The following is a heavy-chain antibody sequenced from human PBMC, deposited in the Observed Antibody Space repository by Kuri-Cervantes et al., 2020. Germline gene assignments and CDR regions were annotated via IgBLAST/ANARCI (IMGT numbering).Heavy chain of an antibody. CDR3: ARGGRRYDILTGYQQDYYMDV. V-gene: IGHV1-69*05. CDR2: IIPIFGTA. J-gene: IGHJ6*03. CDR1: GGTFSSYA. D-gene: IGHD3-9*01. Sequence: SVKVSCKASGGTFSSYAISWVRQAPGQGLEWMGGIIPIFGTANYAQKFQGRVTISTDESTSTAYLELSSLRFEDTAVFYCARGGRRYDILTGYQQDYYMDVWGKGTTVTVSS.